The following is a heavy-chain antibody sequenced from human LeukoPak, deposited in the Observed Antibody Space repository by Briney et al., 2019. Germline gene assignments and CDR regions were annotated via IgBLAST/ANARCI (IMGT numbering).Heavy chain of an antibody. D-gene: IGHD6-13*01. CDR2: INPSGGST. CDR3: ARDWAAAGPGYFDY. Sequence: ASVKVSCKASGNTFTSYYMHWVRQAPGQGLEWMGIINPSGGSTSYAQKFQGRVTITADESTSTAYMELSSLRSEDTAVYYCARDWAAAGPGYFDYWGQGTLVTVSS. V-gene: IGHV1-46*01. J-gene: IGHJ4*02. CDR1: GNTFTSYY.